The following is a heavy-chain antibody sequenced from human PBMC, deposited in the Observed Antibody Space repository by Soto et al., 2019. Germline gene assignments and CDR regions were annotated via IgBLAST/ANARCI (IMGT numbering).Heavy chain of an antibody. D-gene: IGHD3-3*01. V-gene: IGHV4-34*01. J-gene: IGHJ4*02. Sequence: SETLSLTCAVYGGSFGGYYWSWIRQPPGKGLEWIGEINHSGSTNYNPSLKSRVTISVDTSKNQFSLRLSSVTAADTAVYYCRVTIFGVIIRDDCWGQGTLVTVSS. CDR2: INHSGST. CDR1: GGSFGGYY. CDR3: RVTIFGVIIRDDC.